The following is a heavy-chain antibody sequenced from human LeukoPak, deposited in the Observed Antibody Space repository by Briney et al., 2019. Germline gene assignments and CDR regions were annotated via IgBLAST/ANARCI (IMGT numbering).Heavy chain of an antibody. CDR2: IHTTGST. CDR3: ARVSEYSGSYYDYYYYYYMDV. Sequence: SETLSLTCTVSGGSISSYYWSWIRQPAGKGLEWIGRIHTTGSTNYNPSLKSRVTMSVDTSKNQFSLKLSSVTAADTAVYYCARVSEYSGSYYDYYYYYYMDVWGKGTTVTVSS. CDR1: GGSISSYY. D-gene: IGHD1-26*01. V-gene: IGHV4-4*07. J-gene: IGHJ6*03.